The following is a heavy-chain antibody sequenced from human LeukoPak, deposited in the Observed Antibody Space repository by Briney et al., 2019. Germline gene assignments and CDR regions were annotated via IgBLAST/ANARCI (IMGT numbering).Heavy chain of an antibody. J-gene: IGHJ4*02. CDR1: GFTFSSYV. CDR3: ARGTLYDY. V-gene: IGHV4-39*01. Sequence: GSLRLSCAASGFTFSSYVMHWVRQAPGKGLEWIGSMYYSGTTYYNLSLRSRVTISVDTSKNQFSLELSSVTAADTAVYYCARGTLYDYWGQGTLVTVSS. D-gene: IGHD3-10*01. CDR2: MYYSGTT.